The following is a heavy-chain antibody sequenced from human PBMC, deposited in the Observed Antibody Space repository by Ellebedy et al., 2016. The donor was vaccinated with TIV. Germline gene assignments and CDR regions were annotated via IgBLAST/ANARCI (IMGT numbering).Heavy chain of an antibody. CDR1: GFTFSAYT. V-gene: IGHV3-21*01. CDR3: ATEDSITWNYYFDY. CDR2: IGSDTKYI. Sequence: GESLKIPCAASGFTFSAYTMNWVRQAPGQGLEWVSSIGSDTKYIYYADSVKGRFTISRDNAKNSLYLQMNSLRAEDTAVYYCATEDSITWNYYFDYWGQGTLVTVSS. J-gene: IGHJ4*02. D-gene: IGHD6-13*01.